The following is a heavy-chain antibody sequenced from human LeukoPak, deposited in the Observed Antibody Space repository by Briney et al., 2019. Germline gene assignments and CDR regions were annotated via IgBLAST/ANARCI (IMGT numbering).Heavy chain of an antibody. CDR3: AKGSKEVLFTREQYMDV. J-gene: IGHJ6*03. D-gene: IGHD1/OR15-1a*01. CDR1: GFTFSSYG. Sequence: GGSLRLSCAASGFTFSSYGMHWVRQAPGKGLEWVAFIRYDGSNKYYADSVKGRFTISRDNSKNTLYLQMNSLRAEDTAVYYCAKGSKEVLFTREQYMDVWDKGHTVTIS. CDR2: IRYDGSNK. V-gene: IGHV3-30*02.